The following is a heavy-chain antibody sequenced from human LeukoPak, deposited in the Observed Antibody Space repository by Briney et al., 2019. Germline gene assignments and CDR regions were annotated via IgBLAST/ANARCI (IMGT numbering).Heavy chain of an antibody. D-gene: IGHD3-3*01. CDR2: ISGSGGST. V-gene: IGHV3-23*01. CDR3: AKGDLYYDFWSGYYTGPGAIDY. J-gene: IGHJ4*02. Sequence: GGSLGLSCAASGFTFSSYAMSWVRQAPGKGLEWVSAISGSGGSTYYADSVKGRFTISRDNSKNTLYLQMNSLRAEDTAVYYCAKGDLYYDFWSGYYTGPGAIDYWGQGTLVTVSS. CDR1: GFTFSSYA.